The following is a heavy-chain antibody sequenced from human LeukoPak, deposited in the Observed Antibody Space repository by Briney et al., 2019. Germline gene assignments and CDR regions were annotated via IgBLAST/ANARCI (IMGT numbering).Heavy chain of an antibody. CDR1: GGTFSSYA. J-gene: IGHJ5*02. D-gene: IGHD2-2*01. CDR3: ARDWGYCSSTSCYRWFDP. CDR2: IIPIFGTA. V-gene: IGHV1-69*13. Sequence: SVEVSCKASGGTFSSYAISWVRQAPGQGLEWMGGIIPIFGTANYAQKFQGRVTITADESTSTAYMELSSLRSEDTAVYYCARDWGYCSSTSCYRWFDPWGQGTLVTVSS.